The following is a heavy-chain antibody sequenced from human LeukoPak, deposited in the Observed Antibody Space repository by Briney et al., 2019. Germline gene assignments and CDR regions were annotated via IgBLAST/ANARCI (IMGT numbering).Heavy chain of an antibody. J-gene: IGHJ4*02. V-gene: IGHV1-18*01. CDR1: GYTFTSYG. Sequence: ASVKVSCKASGYTFTSYGISWVRQAPGQGLELMGWISPYNSNTYYAQNLQGRVTMTTDTSTSTTYMELRSLRSDDTAVYYCARGVGATKFDYWGQGTLVTVSS. CDR2: ISPYNSNT. CDR3: ARGVGATKFDY. D-gene: IGHD1-26*01.